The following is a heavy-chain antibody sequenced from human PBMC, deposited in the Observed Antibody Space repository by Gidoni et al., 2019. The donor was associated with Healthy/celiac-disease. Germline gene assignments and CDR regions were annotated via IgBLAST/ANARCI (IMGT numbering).Heavy chain of an antibody. CDR1: GFPFDDYA. J-gene: IGHJ2*01. CDR3: AKALEEGAYCTNGVCYTNWYFDL. CDR2: ISGDGGST. V-gene: IGHV3-43*02. D-gene: IGHD2-8*01. Sequence: EVQLVESGGGVVQHGGSLRLSCAASGFPFDDYAMHWVRQAPGKGLEWVSLISGDGGSTYYADSVKGRFTISRDNSKNSLYLQMNSLRTEDTALYYCAKALEEGAYCTNGVCYTNWYFDLWGRGTLVTVSS.